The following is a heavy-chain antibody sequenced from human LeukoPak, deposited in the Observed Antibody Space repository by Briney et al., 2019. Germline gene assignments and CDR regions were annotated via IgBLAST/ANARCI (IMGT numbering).Heavy chain of an antibody. D-gene: IGHD3-10*01. V-gene: IGHV1-8*01. CDR1: GYTFTSYD. CDR3: AVGFGELSDYYYYGMDV. J-gene: IGHJ6*02. CDR2: MCPNSGNT. Sequence: ASVKVSCKATGYTFTSYDINWVRQATGQGLEWMGWMCPNSGNTGYAQKFQGRVTMTRNTSISTAYMELSSLRSEDTAVYYCAVGFGELSDYYYYGMDVWGQGTTVTVSS.